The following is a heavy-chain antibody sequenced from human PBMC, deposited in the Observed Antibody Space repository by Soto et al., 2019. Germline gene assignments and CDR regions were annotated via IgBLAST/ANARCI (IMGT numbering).Heavy chain of an antibody. D-gene: IGHD2-21*01. CDR3: ARSRGAYPAGYYFDY. Sequence: QLQLQESGPGLVKPSETLSLTCTVSGGSISSSSYYWGWIRQPPGKGLEWIGSIYYSGSTYYNPALKSRVTISVDTSKTQFSLKLSSVTAADTAVYYCARSRGAYPAGYYFDYWGQGTLVTVSS. CDR2: IYYSGST. J-gene: IGHJ4*02. CDR1: GGSISSSSYY. V-gene: IGHV4-39*01.